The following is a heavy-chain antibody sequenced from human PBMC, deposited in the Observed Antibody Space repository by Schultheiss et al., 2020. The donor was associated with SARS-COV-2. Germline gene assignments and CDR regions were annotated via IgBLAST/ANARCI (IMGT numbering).Heavy chain of an antibody. D-gene: IGHD2-2*01. CDR1: GFTFSSYA. CDR3: ALVPAAIRELNWFDP. Sequence: GGSLRLSCAASGFTFSSYAMSWVRQAPGKGLEWVSAISGSGGSTYYADSVKGRFTISRDNSKNTLYLQMNSLRAEDTAVYYCALVPAAIRELNWFDPWGQGTLVTVSS. V-gene: IGHV3-23*01. CDR2: ISGSGGST. J-gene: IGHJ5*02.